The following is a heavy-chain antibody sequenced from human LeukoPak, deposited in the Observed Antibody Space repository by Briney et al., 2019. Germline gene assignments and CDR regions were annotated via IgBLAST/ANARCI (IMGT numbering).Heavy chain of an antibody. CDR2: ISYDGSNK. D-gene: IGHD5-18*01. Sequence: GRSLRLSCAASRFTFSSYGMHWVRQAPGKGLEWVAVISYDGSNKYYADSVKGRFTISRDNSKNTLCLQMNSLKTEDTAVYYCTPTYSYGSSFQHWGQGTLVTVSS. CDR3: TPTYSYGSSFQH. CDR1: RFTFSSYG. J-gene: IGHJ1*01. V-gene: IGHV3-30*03.